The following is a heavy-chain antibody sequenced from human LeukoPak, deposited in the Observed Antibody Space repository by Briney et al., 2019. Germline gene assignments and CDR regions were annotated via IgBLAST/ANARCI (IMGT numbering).Heavy chain of an antibody. D-gene: IGHD1-26*01. CDR2: ISSSSSTI. Sequence: GGSLRLSCAASGFTFSSYSMNWVRQAPGKGLEWVSYISSSSSTIYYADSVKGRFTISRDNAKNSIYLQMNSLRVEDTAVYYCARGRGNSLVGADFDSWGQGTLVTVSS. V-gene: IGHV3-48*01. CDR3: ARGRGNSLVGADFDS. CDR1: GFTFSSYS. J-gene: IGHJ4*02.